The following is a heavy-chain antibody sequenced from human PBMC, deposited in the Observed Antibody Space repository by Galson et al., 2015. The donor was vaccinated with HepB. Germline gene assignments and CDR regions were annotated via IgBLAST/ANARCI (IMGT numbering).Heavy chain of an antibody. V-gene: IGHV3-48*03. D-gene: IGHD1-1*01. CDR1: GFTFSSYE. CDR2: IDSSATII. J-gene: IGHJ4*02. Sequence: SLRLSCAASGFTFSSYEMNWVRQAPGKGLEWISYIDSSATIIYYADSVKGRFTISRDNAKNSLFLQMNSLRAEDTAVYYCARRGVWDWNGARSGYYFDYWGQGTLVTVSS. CDR3: ARRGVWDWNGARSGYYFDY.